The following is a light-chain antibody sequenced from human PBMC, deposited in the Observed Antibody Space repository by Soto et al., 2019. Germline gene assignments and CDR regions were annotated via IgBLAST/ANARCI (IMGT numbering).Light chain of an antibody. Sequence: DIRMTQSPSSLSASVGDRVTITCGASQSISSYLNWYQQKPGKAPKLLIYKASTLESGVPSRLRGSGYGTEFTITISSMKNEDFETYYCQQYNSYSQTFGHGTKVDIK. CDR1: QSISSY. V-gene: IGKV1-5*03. J-gene: IGKJ1*01. CDR3: QQYNSYSQT. CDR2: KAS.